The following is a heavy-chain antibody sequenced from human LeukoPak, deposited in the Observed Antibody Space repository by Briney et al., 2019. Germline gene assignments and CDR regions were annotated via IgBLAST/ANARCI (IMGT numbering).Heavy chain of an antibody. J-gene: IGHJ6*02. CDR2: IYPGDSDT. CDR3: ARHGEGTTVVTGYYYYGMDV. CDR1: GYSFTSYW. V-gene: IGHV5-51*01. Sequence: GESLKISCKGSGYSFTSYWIGWVRQVPGKGLEWMGIIYPGDSDTRYSPSFQGQVTISADKSISTAYLQWSSLKASDTAMYYCARHGEGTTVVTGYYYYGMDVWGQGTTVTVSS. D-gene: IGHD4-23*01.